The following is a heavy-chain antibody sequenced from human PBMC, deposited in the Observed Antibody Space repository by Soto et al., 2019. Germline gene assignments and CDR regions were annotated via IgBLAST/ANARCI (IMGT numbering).Heavy chain of an antibody. CDR3: ARGGSAMVTPYYYYSYGMDV. CDR1: GFTFSSYD. J-gene: IGHJ6*02. CDR2: IGTAGDT. D-gene: IGHD5-18*01. V-gene: IGHV3-13*01. Sequence: EVQLVESGGGLVQPGGSLRLSCAASGFTFSSYDMHWVRQATGKGLEWVSAIGTAGDTYYPGSVKGRFTISRENAKNSLYLQMNSLRAGDTAVYYCARGGSAMVTPYYYYSYGMDVWGQGTTVTVSS.